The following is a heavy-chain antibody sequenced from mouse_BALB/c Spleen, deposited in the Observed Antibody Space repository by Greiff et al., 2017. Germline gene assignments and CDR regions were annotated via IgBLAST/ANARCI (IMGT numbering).Heavy chain of an antibody. V-gene: IGHV4-1*02. CDR1: GFDFSRYW. Sequence: EVKLLESGGGLVQPGGSLKLSCAASGFDFSRYWMSWVRQAPGKGLEWIGEINPDSSTINYTPSLKDKFIISRDNAKNTLYLQMSKVRSEDTALYYCARGYGYYYAMDYWGQGTSVTVSS. CDR2: INPDSSTI. CDR3: ARGYGYYYAMDY. J-gene: IGHJ4*01. D-gene: IGHD1-2*01.